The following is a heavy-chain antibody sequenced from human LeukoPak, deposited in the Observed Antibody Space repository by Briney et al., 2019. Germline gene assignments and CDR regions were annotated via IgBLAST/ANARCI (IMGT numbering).Heavy chain of an antibody. J-gene: IGHJ4*02. CDR2: IRYDGSNK. CDR1: GFTFSSYG. V-gene: IGHV3-30*02. Sequence: PGGSLRLSCAASGFTFSSYGMHWVRQAPGKGLEWVAFIRYDGSNKYYADSVKGRFTISRDNSKNTLYLQMNSLRAEDTAVYYCAKDLLDRSGIGNWGQGTLVTVSS. D-gene: IGHD3-10*01. CDR3: AKDLLDRSGIGN.